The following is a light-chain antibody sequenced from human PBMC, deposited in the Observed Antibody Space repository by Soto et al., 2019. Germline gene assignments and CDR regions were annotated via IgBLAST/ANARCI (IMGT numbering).Light chain of an antibody. CDR2: GAS. V-gene: IGKV3-15*01. Sequence: EIVMAQSPATLSGSPGERATLSCRASQSVYNNLAWYQQKPGQAPRLLIYGASTRATGIPARFSGSGSGTEFTLTISSLQSEDFAVYFCQQYNNWPPVTFGPGTKVDIK. CDR3: QQYNNWPPVT. CDR1: QSVYNN. J-gene: IGKJ3*01.